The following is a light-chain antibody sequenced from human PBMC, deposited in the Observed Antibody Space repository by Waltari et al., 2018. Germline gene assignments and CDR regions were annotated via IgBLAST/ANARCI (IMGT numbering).Light chain of an antibody. CDR3: SSYSRTSTLVV. J-gene: IGLJ2*01. V-gene: IGLV2-14*03. CDR1: SSDVGGYNY. CDR2: DVS. Sequence: QSALTQPASVSGSPGQSITFSCTGDSSDVGGYNYVSWYQQQPGKPPRLMIYDVSIRPSGVSNRFSGSKSGNTASLTISGLQAEDEADYYCSSYSRTSTLVVFGGGTKLAVL.